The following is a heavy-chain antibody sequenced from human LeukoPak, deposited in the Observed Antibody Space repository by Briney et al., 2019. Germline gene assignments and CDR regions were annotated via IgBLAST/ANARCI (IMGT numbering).Heavy chain of an antibody. J-gene: IGHJ4*02. CDR3: AKARLPHCGTDCPEY. Sequence: GGSLRLSCAASGFTFSSYGMSWVRQAPGKGLEWVSVISGSGDKIYYADSYGDSVKGRFTISRDNSKNTLYLQMNSLRVEDTAVYYCAKARLPHCGTDCPEYWGRGTLVTVSS. V-gene: IGHV3-23*01. CDR2: ISGSGDKI. D-gene: IGHD2-21*02. CDR1: GFTFSSYG.